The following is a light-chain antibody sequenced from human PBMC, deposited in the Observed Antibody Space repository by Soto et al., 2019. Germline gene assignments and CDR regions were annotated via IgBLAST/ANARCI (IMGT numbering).Light chain of an antibody. CDR2: QDS. Sequence: YELTQPPSVSVSPGQTASITCSGDKLGDKYACWYQQKPGQSPVLAIYQDSKRPSGIPERFSGSNSGNTATLTISGTQAMDEADYYCQAWDSSTDVVFGGGTKLTVL. V-gene: IGLV3-1*01. CDR1: KLGDKY. CDR3: QAWDSSTDVV. J-gene: IGLJ2*01.